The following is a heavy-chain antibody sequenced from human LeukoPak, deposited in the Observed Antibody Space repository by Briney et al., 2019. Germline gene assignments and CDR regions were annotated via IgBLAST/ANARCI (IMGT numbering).Heavy chain of an antibody. J-gene: IGHJ6*03. V-gene: IGHV4-38-2*02. Sequence: SETLSLTCTVSGYSISSGYYWGWIRQPPGKGLEWIGSMYHSGRTYYNPSLKSRVTISVDTSKNQFSLKLSSVTAADTAVYYCAREGSGSYYYYYYYMDVWGKGTTVTVS. CDR2: MYHSGRT. D-gene: IGHD3-10*01. CDR3: AREGSGSYYYYYYYMDV. CDR1: GYSISSGYY.